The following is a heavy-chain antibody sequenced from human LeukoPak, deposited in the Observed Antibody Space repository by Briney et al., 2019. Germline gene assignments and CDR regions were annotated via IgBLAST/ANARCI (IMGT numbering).Heavy chain of an antibody. D-gene: IGHD2/OR15-2a*01. CDR3: ARGRDYDSTTYWGDYYMDV. Sequence: SETLSLTCAVYGGSFSGYYWSWIRQPPGKGLEWIGEINHSGSTNYNPSLKSRVTISVDTSKNQFSLKVSSVTAADTAVYYCARGRDYDSTTYWGDYYMDVWGKGTTVTVSS. J-gene: IGHJ6*03. CDR1: GGSFSGYY. V-gene: IGHV4-34*01. CDR2: INHSGST.